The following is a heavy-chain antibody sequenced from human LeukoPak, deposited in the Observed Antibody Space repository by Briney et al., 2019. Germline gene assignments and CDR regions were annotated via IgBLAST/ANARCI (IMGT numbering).Heavy chain of an antibody. Sequence: SETLSLTCTVSGGSISSYYWSWIRQPPGKGLEWIGYIYYSGSTNYNPSLKSRVTISVDTSKNQFSLKLRSVTAADTAVYYCARVTGYVIEDYFDYWGQGTLVTVSS. D-gene: IGHD3-22*01. CDR3: ARVTGYVIEDYFDY. CDR1: GGSISSYY. V-gene: IGHV4-59*01. CDR2: IYYSGST. J-gene: IGHJ4*02.